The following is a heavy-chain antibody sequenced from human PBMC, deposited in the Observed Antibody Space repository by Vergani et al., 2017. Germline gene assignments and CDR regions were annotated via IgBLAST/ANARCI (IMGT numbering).Heavy chain of an antibody. CDR2: IHYDGSHE. Sequence: QVQLVESGGGVVQPGGSLRLSCIASGFSVSSFGFHWVRQAPGKGLEWVAFIHYDGSHEYYIDSVKGRFTISRDNSKNTLILQMNGLRAEDTAVYYCVRARCSGPCFMSNWFDSWGQGTLVTVSS. CDR3: VRARCSGPCFMSNWFDS. CDR1: GFSVSSFG. V-gene: IGHV3-30*02. J-gene: IGHJ5*01. D-gene: IGHD5-12*01.